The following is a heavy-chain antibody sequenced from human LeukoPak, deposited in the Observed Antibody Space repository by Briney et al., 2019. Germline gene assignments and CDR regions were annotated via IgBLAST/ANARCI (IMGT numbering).Heavy chain of an antibody. D-gene: IGHD6-13*01. Sequence: GESLKISCKGSGYSFTSYWIGWVRQMPGKGLEWMGIIYPGDSDTRYSPSFQGQVTISADQSISTAYLQWSSLKASDTAMYYCARHLHSSWRYGAPLYYFDYWGQGTLVTVSS. CDR3: ARHLHSSWRYGAPLYYFDY. CDR1: GYSFTSYW. CDR2: IYPGDSDT. J-gene: IGHJ4*02. V-gene: IGHV5-51*01.